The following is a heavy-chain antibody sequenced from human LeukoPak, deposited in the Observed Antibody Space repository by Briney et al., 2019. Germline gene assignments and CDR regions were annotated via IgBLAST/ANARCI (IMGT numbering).Heavy chain of an antibody. CDR3: ARGRRGSTYVWLERYQYIYMDG. Sequence: GASVKVSCEASGFTFSSYDINWVRQATGQGLEWMAWMNPDSGNTCYVQKFQGRVTMTRNTSTSTAYMELSSLRSEDTDVYFCARGRRGSTYVWLERYQYIYMDGWGKGTTVTVSS. D-gene: IGHD5-18*01. J-gene: IGHJ6*03. CDR2: MNPDSGNT. CDR1: GFTFSSYD. V-gene: IGHV1-8*01.